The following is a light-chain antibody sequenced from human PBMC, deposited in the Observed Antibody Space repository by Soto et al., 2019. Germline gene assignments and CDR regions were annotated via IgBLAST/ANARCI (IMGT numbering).Light chain of an antibody. CDR2: GVS. V-gene: IGKV3-20*01. CDR1: ESVSSTS. CDR3: LNYDNSVWT. J-gene: IGKJ1*01. Sequence: EFVLTQSPGTLSLSPGERATLSCRASESVSSTSLVWYQQKPGQSPRLLMYGVSSMATRIPHRFSGSGCGTDSTLTINGLEPEDFVVYFCLNYDNSVWTFGQGTKVEIK.